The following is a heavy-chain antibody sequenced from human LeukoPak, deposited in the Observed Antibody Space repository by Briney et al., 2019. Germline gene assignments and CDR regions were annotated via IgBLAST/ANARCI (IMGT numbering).Heavy chain of an antibody. D-gene: IGHD3-10*01. CDR1: GGSFSGYY. CDR3: AYGSGSHYYYYYYMDV. J-gene: IGHJ6*03. CDR2: INHSGST. Sequence: PSETLSLTCAVYGGSFSGYYWSWIRQPPGKGLEWIGEINHSGSTNYNPSLKSRVTISVDTSKNQFSLKLSSVTAADTAVYYCAYGSGSHYYYYYYMDVWGKGTTVTISS. V-gene: IGHV4-34*01.